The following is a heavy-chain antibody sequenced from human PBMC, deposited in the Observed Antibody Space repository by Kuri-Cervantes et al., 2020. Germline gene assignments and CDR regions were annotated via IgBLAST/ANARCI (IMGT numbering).Heavy chain of an antibody. CDR1: GFTFSSYS. D-gene: IGHD3-3*01. Sequence: LSLTCAASGFTFSSYSMNWVRQAPGKGLEWVSSISSSSSYIYYADSVKGRFTISRDNAKNSLYLQMNSLRAEDTAVYYCARAGSIFGVVINGSHFDYWGQGTLVTVSS. V-gene: IGHV3-21*01. CDR3: ARAGSIFGVVINGSHFDY. CDR2: ISSSSSYI. J-gene: IGHJ4*02.